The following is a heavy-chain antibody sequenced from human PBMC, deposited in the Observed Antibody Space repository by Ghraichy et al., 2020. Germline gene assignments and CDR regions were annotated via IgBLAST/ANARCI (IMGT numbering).Heavy chain of an antibody. CDR2: ISGSGGST. J-gene: IGHJ4*02. V-gene: IGHV3-23*01. CDR1: GFTFSSYA. Sequence: GGSLRLSCAASGFTFSSYATSWVRQAPGKGLEWVSAISGSGGSTYYADSVKGRFTISRDNSKNTLYLQMNSLRAEDTAVYYCAKDWRPGSYSPDFDYWGQGTLVTVSS. CDR3: AKDWRPGSYSPDFDY. D-gene: IGHD1-26*01.